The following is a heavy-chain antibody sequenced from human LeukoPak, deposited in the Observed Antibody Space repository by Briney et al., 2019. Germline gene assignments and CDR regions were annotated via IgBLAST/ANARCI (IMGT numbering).Heavy chain of an antibody. CDR3: ARDRHSSSHAFDI. V-gene: IGHV1-2*02. J-gene: IGHJ3*02. D-gene: IGHD6-13*01. CDR1: GYTFTGYY. Sequence: ASVKVSCKASGYTFTGYYMHWVRQAPGQGLEWMGRINPNSGGTNYAQKFQGRVTMTRDTSISTAYMELSRLRSDDTAVYYCARDRHSSSHAFDIWGQGTMVTVSS. CDR2: INPNSGGT.